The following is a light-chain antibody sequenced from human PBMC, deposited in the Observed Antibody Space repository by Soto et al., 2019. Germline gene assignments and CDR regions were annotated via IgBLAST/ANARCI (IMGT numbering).Light chain of an antibody. V-gene: IGKV3-11*01. CDR2: DAS. CDR3: QQRRAWVT. J-gene: IGKJ4*01. Sequence: EIVLTQSPATLSLSPGERATLSCRASQSVSSSLAWYQQKPGRAPRLLIYDASNRATGIPARFSGSGSGTDFTLTISSLEPEDFAVYYCQQRRAWVTFGGGTKVEI. CDR1: QSVSSS.